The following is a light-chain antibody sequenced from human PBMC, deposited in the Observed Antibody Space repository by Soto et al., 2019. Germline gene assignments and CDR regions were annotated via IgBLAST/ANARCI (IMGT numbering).Light chain of an antibody. CDR2: DAS. CDR3: QQRSSWPIT. J-gene: IGKJ5*01. CDR1: QSVSSY. Sequence: EIVLTQSPGTLSLSPGERATLSCRASQSVSSYLAWHQQKPGQAPRLLIYDASNRATGIPARFSGSGSGTDSTLTISSLEPEDFAVYYCQQRSSWPITFGQGTRLEIK. V-gene: IGKV3-11*01.